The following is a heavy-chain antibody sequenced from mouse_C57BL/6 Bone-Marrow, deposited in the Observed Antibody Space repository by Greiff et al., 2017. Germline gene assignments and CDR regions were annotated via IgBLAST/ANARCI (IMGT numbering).Heavy chain of an antibody. CDR2: INPNNGGT. Sequence: EVQLQQSGPELVKPGASVKISCKASGYTFTDYYMNWVKQSHGKSLEWIGDINPNNGGTSYNQKCKGNATLTVDKSDSTAYMELLSLTSEDSAVYYCARDCYYPYAMDYWGQGTSVTVSS. CDR1: GYTFTDYY. V-gene: IGHV1-26*01. D-gene: IGHD2-3*01. CDR3: ARDCYYPYAMDY. J-gene: IGHJ4*01.